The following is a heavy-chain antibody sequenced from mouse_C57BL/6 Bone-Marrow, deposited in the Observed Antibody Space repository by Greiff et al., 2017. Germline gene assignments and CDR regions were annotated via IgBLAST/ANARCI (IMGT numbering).Heavy chain of an antibody. D-gene: IGHD2-3*01. Sequence: EVNVVESGGGLVKPGGSLKLSCAASGFTFSDYGMHWVRQAPEKGLEWVAYISSGSSTIYYADTVKGRFTISRDNAKNTLFLQMTSLRSEDTAMYYCARDFDGYYWFAYWGQGTLVTVSA. CDR3: ARDFDGYYWFAY. J-gene: IGHJ3*01. CDR1: GFTFSDYG. CDR2: ISSGSSTI. V-gene: IGHV5-17*01.